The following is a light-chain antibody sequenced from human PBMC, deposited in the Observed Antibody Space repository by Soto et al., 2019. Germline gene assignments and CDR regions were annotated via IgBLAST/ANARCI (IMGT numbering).Light chain of an antibody. V-gene: IGKV1-17*01. Sequence: DIQMTQSPSSLSASVGDRVTITCRASQGIGGDAGWYQQRPGKPPKRLLYATSTLQSGIPSRFSGGGFWTEFTLTISSLQPEDFATYYCVQHNSYPRTFGQGTRVEMK. CDR1: QGIGGD. CDR2: ATS. J-gene: IGKJ1*01. CDR3: VQHNSYPRT.